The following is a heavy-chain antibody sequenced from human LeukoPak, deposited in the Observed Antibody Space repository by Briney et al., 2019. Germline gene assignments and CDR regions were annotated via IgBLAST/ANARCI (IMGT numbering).Heavy chain of an antibody. Sequence: SVKVSCKASGYTFTGYYMHWVRQAPGQGLEWMGGIIPMFGTTKYAEKFQGRVTITADESTSTAYMEMNTLRSEDTAVYYCARDGGYYDSNGFRPFDYWGQGSLVTVSS. CDR3: ARDGGYYDSNGFRPFDY. D-gene: IGHD3-22*01. CDR1: GYTFTGYY. J-gene: IGHJ4*02. CDR2: IIPMFGTT. V-gene: IGHV1-69*13.